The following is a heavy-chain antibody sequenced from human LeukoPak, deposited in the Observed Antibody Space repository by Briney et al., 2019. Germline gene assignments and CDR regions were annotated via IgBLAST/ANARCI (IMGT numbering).Heavy chain of an antibody. CDR1: GFTFSSYG. V-gene: IGHV3-30*18. CDR3: AKSNYDSSGYYGALDY. J-gene: IGHJ4*02. Sequence: PGRSLRLSCAASGFTFSSYGMHWVRQAPGKGLEWVAVISYDGSNKYYADSVKGRFTISRDNSKNTLYLQMNSLRAEDTAVYYCAKSNYDSSGYYGALDYWGQGTLVTVSS. D-gene: IGHD3-22*01. CDR2: ISYDGSNK.